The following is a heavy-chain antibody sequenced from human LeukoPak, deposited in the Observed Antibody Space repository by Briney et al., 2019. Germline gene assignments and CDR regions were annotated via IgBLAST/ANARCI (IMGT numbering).Heavy chain of an antibody. J-gene: IGHJ5*02. Sequence: ASVKVSCKASGYTFTGYYMHWVRQAPGQGLEWMGWINPNSGGTNYAQKLQGRVTMTTDTSTSTAYMELRSLRSDDTAVYYCARDGEIYSSSWYLWFDPWGQGTLVTVSS. D-gene: IGHD6-13*01. CDR2: INPNSGGT. CDR3: ARDGEIYSSSWYLWFDP. V-gene: IGHV1-2*02. CDR1: GYTFTGYY.